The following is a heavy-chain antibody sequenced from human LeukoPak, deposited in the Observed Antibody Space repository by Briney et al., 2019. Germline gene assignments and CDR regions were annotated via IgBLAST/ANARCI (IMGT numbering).Heavy chain of an antibody. V-gene: IGHV4-30-2*01. CDR3: ARGGFDWFPPFAFDI. CDR1: GGSISSADYS. D-gene: IGHD3-9*01. J-gene: IGHJ3*02. Sequence: SETLSLTCAVSGGSISSADYSWSWFRQPPGKGLEWIGYIYYGGDTYYNPSLKSRVTMSLDRSKNQFSLKLSSVTAADTAVYYCARGGFDWFPPFAFDIWGQGTMVTVSS. CDR2: IYYGGDT.